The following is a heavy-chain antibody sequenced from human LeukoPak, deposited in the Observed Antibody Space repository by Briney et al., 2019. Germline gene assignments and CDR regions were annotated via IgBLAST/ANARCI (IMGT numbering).Heavy chain of an antibody. CDR2: IFYDGRT. D-gene: IGHD6-13*01. V-gene: IGHV4-39*01. CDR1: SGSISSGSFY. CDR3: ASAKTSSSSWFTFDY. J-gene: IGHJ4*02. Sequence: SETLSLTCSVSSGSISSGSFYWDWIRQPPGKGLEWIGSIFYDGRTYYNPSLKSRVTISVDTSKNQFSLRLTSMTAADTAVYYCASAKTSSSSWFTFDYWGQGTLVTVSS.